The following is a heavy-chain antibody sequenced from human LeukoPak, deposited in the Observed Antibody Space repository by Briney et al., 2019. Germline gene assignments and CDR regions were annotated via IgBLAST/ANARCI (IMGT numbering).Heavy chain of an antibody. J-gene: IGHJ4*02. CDR2: IYYSGST. Sequence: PSETLSLTCTVSGGSISSGGYYWSWIRQHPGKGLEWIGYIYYSGSTYYNPSLKSRVTISVDTSKNQFSLKLSSVTAADTAVYYCARAPGRASVDYWGQGTLVTVSS. CDR1: GGSISSGGYY. V-gene: IGHV4-31*03. CDR3: ARAPGRASVDY.